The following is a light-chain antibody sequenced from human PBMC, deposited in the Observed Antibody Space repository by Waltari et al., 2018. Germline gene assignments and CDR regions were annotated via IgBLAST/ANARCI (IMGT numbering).Light chain of an antibody. CDR3: QVWDSRTDHVI. CDR2: DDT. CDR1: NSGRKS. Sequence: YVLTQPPSVSVAPGQTARITWGGSNSGRKSVHGHQQTPGRAPILVVYDDTARPSGISGRFSGSNAGNTATLIISGVEAGDEADYYCQVWDSRTDHVIFGGGTKLTVL. J-gene: IGLJ2*01. V-gene: IGLV3-21*02.